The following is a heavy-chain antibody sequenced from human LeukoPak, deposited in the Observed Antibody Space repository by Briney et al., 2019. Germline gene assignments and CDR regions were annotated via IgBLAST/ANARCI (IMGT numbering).Heavy chain of an antibody. CDR2: INHSGST. V-gene: IGHV4-34*01. J-gene: IGHJ4*02. D-gene: IGHD5-12*01. CDR1: GGSFGGYY. CDR3: ARGGLVGWLRPRYYFDY. Sequence: TSETLSLTCAVYGGSFGGYYWSWIRQPPGKGLEWIGEINHSGSTNYNPSLKSRVTISVDTSKNQFSLKLSSVTAADTAVYYCARGGLVGWLRPRYYFDYWGQGTLVTVSS.